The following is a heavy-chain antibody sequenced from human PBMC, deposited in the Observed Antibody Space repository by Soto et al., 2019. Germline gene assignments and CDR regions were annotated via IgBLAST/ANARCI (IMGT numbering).Heavy chain of an antibody. J-gene: IGHJ5*02. CDR1: GGSISSYY. CDR2: IYYSGST. Sequence: SETLSLTCTVSGGSISSYYWSWIRQPPGKGLEWIGYIYYSGSTNYNPSLKSRVTISVDTSKNQFSLKLSSVTAADTAVYYCASHSYCSSTSCYYPGWFDPWGQGTLVTVS. D-gene: IGHD2-2*01. CDR3: ASHSYCSSTSCYYPGWFDP. V-gene: IGHV4-59*01.